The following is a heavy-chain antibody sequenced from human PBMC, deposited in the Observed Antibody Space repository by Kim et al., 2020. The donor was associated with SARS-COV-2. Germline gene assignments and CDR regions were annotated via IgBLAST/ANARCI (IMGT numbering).Heavy chain of an antibody. CDR1: GYTFTSYY. CDR2: INPSEDST. CDR3: ARDLIVSNSYFYHGIDV. J-gene: IGHJ6*02. V-gene: IGHV1-46*01. Sequence: ASVKVSCKASGYTFTSYYMHWVRQAPGQRLEWMGIINPSEDSTNYSQKFQGRITITRDTSTGTVYMELSSLRSEDTAVYYCARDLIVSNSYFYHGIDVWGQGATGSVSS. D-gene: IGHD3-16*02.